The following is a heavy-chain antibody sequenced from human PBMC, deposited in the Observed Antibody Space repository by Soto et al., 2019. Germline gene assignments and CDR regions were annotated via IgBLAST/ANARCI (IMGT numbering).Heavy chain of an antibody. D-gene: IGHD2-21*02. CDR1: GGTVASSHW. CDR2: VYRTGDT. V-gene: IGHV4-4*02. Sequence: SETLSLTCGVSGGTVASSHWWSWVRQSPGGGLEWIGNVYRTGDTNFNPSLQSRVTISVDKSNNQFSLRLNSLTAADTAVYFCAREIVTAGGNNYFDPWGHGTLVTVSS. J-gene: IGHJ5*02. CDR3: AREIVTAGGNNYFDP.